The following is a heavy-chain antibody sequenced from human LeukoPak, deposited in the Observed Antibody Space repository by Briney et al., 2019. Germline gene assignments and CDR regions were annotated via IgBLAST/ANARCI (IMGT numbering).Heavy chain of an antibody. CDR3: ASPSLGYCSGGSCYDVDY. D-gene: IGHD2-15*01. J-gene: IGHJ4*02. CDR2: IKPNSGGT. Sequence: GASVKVSCKASGYTFTGYYMHWVRQAPGRGLEWMGWIKPNSGGTNYAQKFQGRVTMTRDTSMSTAYMELSRLRSDDTAVYYCASPSLGYCSGGSCYDVDYWGQGTLVTVSS. CDR1: GYTFTGYY. V-gene: IGHV1-2*02.